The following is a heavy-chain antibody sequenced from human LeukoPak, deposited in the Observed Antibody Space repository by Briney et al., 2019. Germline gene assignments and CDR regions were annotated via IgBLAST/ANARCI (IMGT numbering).Heavy chain of an antibody. CDR1: GFTFDDYG. V-gene: IGHV3-20*04. CDR2: INWNGGST. J-gene: IGHJ6*03. CDR3: ARVYSSLSRDYYYYMDV. Sequence: GGSLRLSCPASGFTFDDYGMSWLRQAPGKGLEGVSGINWNGGSTGYADSVKGRFTISRDNAKNSLYLQMNSLRAEDTALYYCARVYSSLSRDYYYYMDVWGKGTTVTVSS. D-gene: IGHD3-22*01.